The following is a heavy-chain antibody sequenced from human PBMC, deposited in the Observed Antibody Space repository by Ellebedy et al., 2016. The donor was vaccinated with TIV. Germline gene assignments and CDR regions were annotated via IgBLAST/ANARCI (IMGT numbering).Heavy chain of an antibody. CDR2: IYYTGST. D-gene: IGHD3-10*01. Sequence: GSLRLSCTVSGGSISRSSYYWGWIRQSPQKGLEWIGSIYYTGSTFYNPSLKSRVTISVDTSKSQFSLRLTSVTAAETAVYYCARWFGELLYVRWFDPWGQGTLVTVSS. CDR3: ARWFGELLYVRWFDP. CDR1: GGSISRSSYY. V-gene: IGHV4-39*01. J-gene: IGHJ5*02.